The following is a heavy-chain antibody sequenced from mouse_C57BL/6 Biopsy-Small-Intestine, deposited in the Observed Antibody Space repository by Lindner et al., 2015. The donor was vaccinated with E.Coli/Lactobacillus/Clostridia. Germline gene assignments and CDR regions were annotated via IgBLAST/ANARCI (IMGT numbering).Heavy chain of an antibody. CDR1: GYSFTGYY. CDR3: ARSYYDNLDY. Sequence: VQLQESGPELVKPGASVKISCKASGYSFTGYYMNWVKQSPEKSLEWIGEINPSTGATSYNQKFKGKATVTADKYSSTAYMQLKSLTSEDSAVYYCARSYYDNLDYWGLGTTLTVSS. V-gene: IGHV1-42*01. D-gene: IGHD2-10*01. CDR2: INPSTGAT. J-gene: IGHJ2*01.